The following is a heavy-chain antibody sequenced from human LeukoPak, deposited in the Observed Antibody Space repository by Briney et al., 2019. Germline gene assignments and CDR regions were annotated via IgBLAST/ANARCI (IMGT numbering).Heavy chain of an antibody. CDR2: IYYSGST. V-gene: IGHV4-59*01. CDR1: GGSISSYY. Sequence: SETLSLTCTVSGGSISSYYWSWIRQSPGKGLEWIGYIYYSGSTNYNPSLKSRVTISVDTSKNQFSLKLSSVTAADTAVYYCARRSRYFDWLDYWGQGTLVTVSS. D-gene: IGHD3-9*01. J-gene: IGHJ4*02. CDR3: ARRSRYFDWLDY.